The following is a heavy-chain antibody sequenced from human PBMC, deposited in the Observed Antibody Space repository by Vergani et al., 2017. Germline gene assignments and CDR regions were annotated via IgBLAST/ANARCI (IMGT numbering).Heavy chain of an antibody. CDR2: IKQDGSEK. CDR1: GFTFSSYW. J-gene: IGHJ4*02. D-gene: IGHD3-22*01. Sequence: VQLVESGGGVVQPGRSLRLSCAASGFTFSSYWMSWVRQAPGKGLEWVANIKQDGSEKYYVDSVKGRLTISRDNAKNSLYLQMNSLRAEDTAVYYCARVLRYYYDSSGLWDYWGQGTLVTVSS. V-gene: IGHV3-7*04. CDR3: ARVLRYYYDSSGLWDY.